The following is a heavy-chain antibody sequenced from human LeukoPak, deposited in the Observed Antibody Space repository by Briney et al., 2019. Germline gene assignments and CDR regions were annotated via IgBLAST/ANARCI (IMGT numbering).Heavy chain of an antibody. CDR2: INAGNGNT. J-gene: IGHJ6*04. CDR1: GYTFTSYA. D-gene: IGHD2-2*01. CDR3: ARDAIVVVPAAIVGMDV. Sequence: ASVKVSCKASGYTFTSYAMHWVRQAPGQRLEWMGWINAGNGNTKYSQKFQGRVTITRDTSASTAYMELRSLRSDDTAVYYCARDAIVVVPAAIVGMDVWGKGTTVTVSS. V-gene: IGHV1-3*01.